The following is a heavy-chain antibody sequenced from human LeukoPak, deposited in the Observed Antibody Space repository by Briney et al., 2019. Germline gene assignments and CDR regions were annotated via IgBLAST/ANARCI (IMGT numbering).Heavy chain of an antibody. CDR3: ARQADGYNSDY. CDR2: IYYSGST. V-gene: IGHV4-39*01. D-gene: IGHD5-24*01. Sequence: SETLSLTCTVSGGSISISSYYWGWIRQPPGKGLEWIGSIYYSGSTYYNPSLKSRVTISVDTSKNQFSLKLSSVTAADAAVYYCARQADGYNSDYWGQGTLVTVSS. CDR1: GGSISISSYY. J-gene: IGHJ4*02.